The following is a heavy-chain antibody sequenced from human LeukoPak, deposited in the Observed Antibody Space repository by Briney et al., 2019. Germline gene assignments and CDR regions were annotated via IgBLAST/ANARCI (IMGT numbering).Heavy chain of an antibody. CDR1: GCTFTSYG. D-gene: IGHD6-13*01. V-gene: IGHV1-18*01. CDR3: ARGAAGPLDYYYYMDV. CDR2: ISAYNGNT. J-gene: IGHJ6*03. Sequence: ASVKVSCKASGCTFTSYGISWVRQAPGQGLEWMGWISAYNGNTNYAQKLQGRVTMTTDTSTSTAYMELRSLRSDDTAVYYCARGAAGPLDYYYYMDVWGKGTTVTVSS.